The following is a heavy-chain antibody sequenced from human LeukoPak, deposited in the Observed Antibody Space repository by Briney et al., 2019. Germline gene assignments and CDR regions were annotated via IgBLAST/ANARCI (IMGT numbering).Heavy chain of an antibody. CDR2: IYYSGST. J-gene: IGHJ6*03. D-gene: IGHD6-19*01. CDR3: ARIGGAGTYYYYYYMDV. V-gene: IGHV4-39*07. Sequence: SETLSLTCTVSGGSISSSSYYWGWIRQPPGKGLEWIGSIYYSGSTYYNPSLKSRVTISVDTSKNQFSLKLSSVTAADTAVYYCARIGGAGTYYYYYYMDVWGKGTTVTVSS. CDR1: GGSISSSSYY.